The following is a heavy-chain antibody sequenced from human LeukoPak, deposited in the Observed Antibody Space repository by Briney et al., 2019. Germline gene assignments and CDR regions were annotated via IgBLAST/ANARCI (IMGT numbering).Heavy chain of an antibody. D-gene: IGHD6-13*01. CDR3: AKDRIAAAGNDFDY. Sequence: GGSLRLSCAASGFTFSSYGMHWVRQAPGKGLEWVAVISYDGSNKYYADSVKGRFTISRDNSKNTLYLQMDSLRAEDTAVYYCAKDRIAAAGNDFDYWGQGTLVTVSS. CDR2: ISYDGSNK. V-gene: IGHV3-30*18. J-gene: IGHJ4*02. CDR1: GFTFSSYG.